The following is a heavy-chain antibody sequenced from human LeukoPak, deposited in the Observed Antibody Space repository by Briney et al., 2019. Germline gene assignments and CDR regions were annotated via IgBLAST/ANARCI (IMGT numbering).Heavy chain of an antibody. J-gene: IGHJ4*02. Sequence: GGSLRLSCAASGFTFSTYAMHWVRQAPGKGLEYVSAISSNGGSTYYANSVKGRFTISKDNSKNTLYLQMGSLRAEDMAVYYCVRDGIVATIWGYYFDYWGQGTLVTVSS. D-gene: IGHD5-12*01. CDR1: GFTFSTYA. CDR3: VRDGIVATIWGYYFDY. CDR2: ISSNGGST. V-gene: IGHV3-64*01.